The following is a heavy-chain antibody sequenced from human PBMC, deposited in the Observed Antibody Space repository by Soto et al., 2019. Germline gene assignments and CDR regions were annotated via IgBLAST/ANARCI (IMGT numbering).Heavy chain of an antibody. CDR3: ARESHDILTGPPWVWYFDL. CDR2: INDRGSI. Sequence: QVQLQQWGAGPLRPLETLSLTCGVSGGSFRGYYWAGIRQSPGKGLEGIGEINDRGSINYNPSLKSRVSISVDTSKNHYSLNLRSVTAADTAVYYCARESHDILTGPPWVWYFDLWGRGTLVTVSS. D-gene: IGHD3-9*01. CDR1: GGSFRGYY. V-gene: IGHV4-34*01. J-gene: IGHJ2*01.